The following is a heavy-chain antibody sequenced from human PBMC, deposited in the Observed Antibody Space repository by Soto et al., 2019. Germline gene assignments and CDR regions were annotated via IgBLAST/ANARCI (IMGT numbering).Heavy chain of an antibody. D-gene: IGHD3-10*01. V-gene: IGHV1-2*02. CDR3: ARRLGGGGDYFYGMDV. J-gene: IGHJ6*02. CDR2: INPNSGGT. CDR1: GYTFTEYY. Sequence: QVQLVQSGAEVQKPGASVKVSCKTSGYTFTEYYIHWMRQVPGQGPEWMGWINPNSGGTKYAKKFQGGISLTSDTSTSTSILGLTRLRSDDAAVYYCARRLGGGGDYFYGMDVWGQGTAVIVSS.